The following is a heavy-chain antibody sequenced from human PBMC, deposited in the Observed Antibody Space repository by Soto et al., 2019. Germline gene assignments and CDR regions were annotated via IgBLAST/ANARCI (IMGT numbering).Heavy chain of an antibody. Sequence: QPGGSLRLSCAASGFTVSSNYMSRVRQAPGKGLEWVSVIYSGGSTYYADSVKGRFTISRHNSKNTLYLQMNSLRAEDTAVYYCARDPYYDSSGYLASHGMDVWGQGTTVTVSS. V-gene: IGHV3-53*04. CDR2: IYSGGST. CDR1: GFTVSSNY. D-gene: IGHD3-22*01. J-gene: IGHJ6*02. CDR3: ARDPYYDSSGYLASHGMDV.